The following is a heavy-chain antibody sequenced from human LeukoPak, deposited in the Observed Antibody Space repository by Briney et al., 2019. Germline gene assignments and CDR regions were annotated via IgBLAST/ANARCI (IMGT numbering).Heavy chain of an antibody. CDR1: GYSISSGYY. CDR2: IYHSGST. D-gene: IGHD3-22*01. J-gene: IGHJ6*03. CDR3: ARDLGYYYDSSGYYYVYYYYYMDV. V-gene: IGHV4-38-2*02. Sequence: SETLSLTCTVSGYSISSGYYWGWIRQPPGKGLEWIGSIYHSGSTYYNPSLKSRVTISVGTSKNQFSLKLSSVTAADTAVYYCARDLGYYYDSSGYYYVYYYYYMDVWGKGTTVTVSS.